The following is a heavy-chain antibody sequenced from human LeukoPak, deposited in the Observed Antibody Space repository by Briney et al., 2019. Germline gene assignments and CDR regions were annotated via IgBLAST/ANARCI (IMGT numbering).Heavy chain of an antibody. V-gene: IGHV3-9*01. J-gene: IGHJ4*02. D-gene: IGHD3-22*01. Sequence: GGSLRLSCVVSGFTFDDYAMHWVRQAPGKGLEWVSGISWHSGSIDYADSVKGRFTISRDNAKNSLYLQMNSLRAEDTAVYYCARATHYYDSSGYFYWGQGTLVTVSS. CDR3: ARATHYYDSSGYFY. CDR1: GFTFDDYA. CDR2: ISWHSGSI.